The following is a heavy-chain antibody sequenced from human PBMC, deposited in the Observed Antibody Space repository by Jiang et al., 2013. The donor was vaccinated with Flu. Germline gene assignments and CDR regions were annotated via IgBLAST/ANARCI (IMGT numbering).Heavy chain of an antibody. D-gene: IGHD4-17*01. Sequence: VQLVESGAEVKKPGSSVKVSCKASGGTFSSYAISWVRQAPGQGLEWMGGIIPIFGTANYAQKFQGRVTITADESTSTAYMELSSLRSEDTAVYYCARGGGITTVTYPFWFDPGAREPWSPS. CDR1: GGTFSSYA. V-gene: IGHV1-69*01. J-gene: IGHJ5*02. CDR3: ARGGGITTVTYPFWFDP. CDR2: IIPIFGTA.